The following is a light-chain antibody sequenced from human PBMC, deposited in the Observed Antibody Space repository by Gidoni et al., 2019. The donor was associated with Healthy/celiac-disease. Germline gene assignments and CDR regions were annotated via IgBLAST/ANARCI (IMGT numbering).Light chain of an antibody. CDR1: SSDVGGYNY. CDR3: SSYTSSSTVV. Sequence: QSALTQPASVSGSPGQSITISCTGTSSDVGGYNYVSWYQQHPGKAPINLMIYDVSNRPSGVSNRFSGSKSGNTASLTISGLQAEDEADYYCSSYTSSSTVVFGGGTKLTVL. CDR2: DVS. J-gene: IGLJ2*01. V-gene: IGLV2-14*01.